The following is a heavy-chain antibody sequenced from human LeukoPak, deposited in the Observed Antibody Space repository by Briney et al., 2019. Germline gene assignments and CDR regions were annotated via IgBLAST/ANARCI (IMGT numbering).Heavy chain of an antibody. CDR1: GGSISSSSYY. CDR3: ARYCSSTSCYAGPYDAFDI. CDR2: IYYSGST. Sequence: PSETLSLTCTVSGGSISSSSYYWGGMRQPPGKGREWIGSIYYSGSTYYNPSLKSRVTISVDTSKNQFSLKLSSVTAADTAVYYCARYCSSTSCYAGPYDAFDIWGQGTMVTVSS. J-gene: IGHJ3*02. D-gene: IGHD2-2*01. V-gene: IGHV4-39*01.